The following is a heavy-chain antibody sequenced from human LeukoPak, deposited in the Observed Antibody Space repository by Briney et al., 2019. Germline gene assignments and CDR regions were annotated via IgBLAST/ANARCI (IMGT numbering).Heavy chain of an antibody. J-gene: IGHJ4*02. CDR1: GFTFSSYS. V-gene: IGHV3-21*01. Sequence: GGPLRLSCAASGFTFSSYSMNWVRQAPGKGLQWVSSISRSSSYICYSDSVKGRFTISRANAKNSLYLQMNSLRAEDTAVYYCARDSGVHYWGQGTLVTVSS. CDR2: ISRSSSYI. CDR3: ARDSGVHY. D-gene: IGHD3-10*01.